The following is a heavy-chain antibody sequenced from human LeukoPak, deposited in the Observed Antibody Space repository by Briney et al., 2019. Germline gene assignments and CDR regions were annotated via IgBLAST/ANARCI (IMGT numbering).Heavy chain of an antibody. CDR2: INHSGST. CDR1: GGSFSGYY. Sequence: PSETLSLTCAVYGGSFSGYYWSWIRQPPGKGLEWIGEINHSGSTNYNPSLKSRVTLSVDTSKNQFSLKLSSVTAADTAVYYCARGWISAGDYAYWGQGTLVTVSS. J-gene: IGHJ4*02. D-gene: IGHD4-17*01. CDR3: ARGWISAGDYAY. V-gene: IGHV4-34*01.